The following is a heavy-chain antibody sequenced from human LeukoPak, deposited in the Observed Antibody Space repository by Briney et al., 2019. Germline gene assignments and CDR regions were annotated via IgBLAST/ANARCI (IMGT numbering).Heavy chain of an antibody. CDR2: ISYSGIT. V-gene: IGHV4-39*01. Sequence: SETLSLTCTVSGGSISSTSYFWGWIRQLPGRGLEWIGSISYSGITYYNPSLKSRVTISVDTSKNQFSLKLSSVTAADTAVYYCARGLYCGGDCYRTAFDIWGQGTMVTVSS. D-gene: IGHD2-21*02. CDR1: GGSISSTSYF. J-gene: IGHJ3*02. CDR3: ARGLYCGGDCYRTAFDI.